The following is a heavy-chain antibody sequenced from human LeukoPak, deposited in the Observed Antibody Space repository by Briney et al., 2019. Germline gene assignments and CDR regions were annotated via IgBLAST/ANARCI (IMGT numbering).Heavy chain of an antibody. Sequence: ASVKVSCKTSGYSFTAFYIHWVRQAPGQGLEWMGWIHPRRGDTNYAQKFQGRVTMTRDTSISTAYLDLSSLRSDDTAVYYCARDGDYGTGSYYRGCIDYWGQGTPVTVSS. V-gene: IGHV1-2*02. D-gene: IGHD3-10*01. CDR1: GYSFTAFY. J-gene: IGHJ4*02. CDR3: ARDGDYGTGSYYRGCIDY. CDR2: IHPRRGDT.